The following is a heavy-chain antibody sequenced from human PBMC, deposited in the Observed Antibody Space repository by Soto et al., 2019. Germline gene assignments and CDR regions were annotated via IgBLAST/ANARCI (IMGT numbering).Heavy chain of an antibody. J-gene: IGHJ6*02. V-gene: IGHV1-69*13. CDR1: GGTFSSYA. CDR2: IIPIFGTA. D-gene: IGHD3-22*01. Sequence: SVKVSCKASGGTFSSYAISWVRQAPGQGLEWMGGIIPIFGTANYAQKFQGRVTITADESTSTAYMELSSLRSEDTAVYYCARPYAEGAYYYDSSGYYSPQSYYYGMDVWGQGTTVTVSS. CDR3: ARPYAEGAYYYDSSGYYSPQSYYYGMDV.